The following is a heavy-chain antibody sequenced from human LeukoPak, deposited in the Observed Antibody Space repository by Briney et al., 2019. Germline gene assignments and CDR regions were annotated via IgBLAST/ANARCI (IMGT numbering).Heavy chain of an antibody. V-gene: IGHV1-2*02. D-gene: IGHD6-13*01. J-gene: IGHJ3*02. CDR1: GYTFTGYY. Sequence: AAVKVSCKASGYTFTGYYMHWVRQAPGQGLEWMGWINPNIGGTNYAQKFQGRVTMTRDTSISTAYMELSRLRSEDTAVYYCATASWREGHGGAFDIWGQGTMVTVSS. CDR2: INPNIGGT. CDR3: ATASWREGHGGAFDI.